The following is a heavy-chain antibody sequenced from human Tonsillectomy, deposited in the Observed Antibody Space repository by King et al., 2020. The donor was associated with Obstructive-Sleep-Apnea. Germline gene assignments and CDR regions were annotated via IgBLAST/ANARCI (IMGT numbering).Heavy chain of an antibody. D-gene: IGHD3-22*01. CDR1: GGTFSSYA. J-gene: IGHJ4*02. Sequence: QLVQSGAEVKKPGSSVKVSCKASGGTFSSYAISWVRQAPGQGLEWMGGIIPILGIANYAQKFQGRVTITADKSTSTAYMGLSSLRSEDTAVYYCAREGPAYYYDSRGVFDYWGQGTLVTVSS. CDR2: IIPILGIA. CDR3: AREGPAYYYDSRGVFDY. V-gene: IGHV1-69*10.